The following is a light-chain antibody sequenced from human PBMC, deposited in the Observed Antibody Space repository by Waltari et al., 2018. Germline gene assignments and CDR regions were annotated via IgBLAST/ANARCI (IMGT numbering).Light chain of an antibody. V-gene: IGLV1-47*01. CDR3: AAWDDSLSVSYV. Sequence: QSVLTQPPSASATPGPTVTIPCSGTNSNIGRNSVFWYQQLPGTAPKLLIYRSNQRPSGVPVRFSGSKSGTSASLAISGLRSEDEADYYCAAWDDSLSVSYVVGSGTKVTV. CDR1: NSNIGRNS. J-gene: IGLJ1*01. CDR2: RSN.